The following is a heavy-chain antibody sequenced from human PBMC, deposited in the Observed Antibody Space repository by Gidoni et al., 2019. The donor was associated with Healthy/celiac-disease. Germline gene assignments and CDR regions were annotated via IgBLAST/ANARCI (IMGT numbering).Heavy chain of an antibody. CDR1: GFTFSSYA. CDR2: IRGCGGST. CDR3: AKVIAAAATFDY. J-gene: IGHJ4*02. D-gene: IGHD6-13*01. Sequence: EVQLLESGGGLGQPGGSLRLSCAASGFTFSSYAMSWVRQAPGKGLEWVSAIRGCGGSTYYADSVKGRFTISRDNSKNTLYLQMNSLRAEDTAVYYCAKVIAAAATFDYWGQGTLVTVSS. V-gene: IGHV3-23*01.